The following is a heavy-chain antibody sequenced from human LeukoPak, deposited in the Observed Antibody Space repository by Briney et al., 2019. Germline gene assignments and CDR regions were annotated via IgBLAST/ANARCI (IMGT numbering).Heavy chain of an antibody. D-gene: IGHD4-23*01. V-gene: IGHV4-34*01. CDR3: ARDSTVVTRSGFDY. CDR1: GGSFSGYY. CDR2: INHSGST. Sequence: PSETLSLTCAVYGGSFSGYYWSWIRQPPGKGLEWIGEINHSGSTNYNPSLKSRVTISVDTSKNQFSLSLSSVTAADTAVYYCARDSTVVTRSGFDYWGQGTLVTVSS. J-gene: IGHJ4*02.